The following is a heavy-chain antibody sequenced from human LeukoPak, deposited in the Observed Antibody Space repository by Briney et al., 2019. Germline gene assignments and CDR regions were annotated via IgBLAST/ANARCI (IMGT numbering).Heavy chain of an antibody. CDR3: AELYYYDSSGSNY. CDR2: MSFDGDSE. J-gene: IGHJ4*02. D-gene: IGHD3-22*01. V-gene: IGHV3-30-3*01. CDR1: GFTFSTYP. Sequence: GGSLRLSCAASGFTFSTYPMHWVRQAPGKGLEWVAVMSFDGDSEYYSDSVRGRFTVSRDNAKNSLYLQMNSLRAEDTAVYYCAELYYYDSSGSNYWGQGTLVTVSS.